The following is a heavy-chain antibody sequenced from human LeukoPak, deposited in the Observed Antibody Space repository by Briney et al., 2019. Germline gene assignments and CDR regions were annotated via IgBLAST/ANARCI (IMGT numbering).Heavy chain of an antibody. CDR1: GFTFSNAW. V-gene: IGHV3-15*01. J-gene: IGHJ3*02. CDR2: IKSKTDGGTT. D-gene: IGHD3-22*01. CDR3: TTDSYYYDSSGYYSDAFDI. Sequence: GGSLRLSCAASGFTFSNAWMSWVRQAPGKGREWVGRIKSKTDGGTTDYAAPVKGRFTISRDDSKNTLYLQMNSLKTEDTAVYYCTTDSYYYDSSGYYSDAFDIWGQGTMVTVSS.